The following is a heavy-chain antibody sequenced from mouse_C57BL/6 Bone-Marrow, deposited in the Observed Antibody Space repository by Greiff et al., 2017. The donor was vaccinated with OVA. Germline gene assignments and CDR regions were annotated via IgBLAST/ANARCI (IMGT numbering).Heavy chain of an antibody. CDR2: IDPEDGDT. CDR1: GFNIKDYY. Sequence: EVQLVESGAELVRPGASVKLSCTASGFNIKDYYMHWVKQRPEQGLEWIGRIDPEDGDTEYAPKFQGKATMTEDTSTNTAYLQLSSLTSEDTAVYYCTKELGYFDVWGTGTTVTVSS. D-gene: IGHD1-3*01. CDR3: TKELGYFDV. V-gene: IGHV14-1*01. J-gene: IGHJ1*03.